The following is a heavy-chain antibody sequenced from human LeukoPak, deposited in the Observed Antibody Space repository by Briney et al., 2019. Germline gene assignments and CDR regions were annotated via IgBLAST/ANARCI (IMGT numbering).Heavy chain of an antibody. V-gene: IGHV2-5*02. D-gene: IGHD6-19*01. J-gene: IGHJ4*02. Sequence: KKSGSTLVKRTQTLALTCTFSGFSLSTSGVGVGWIRQPPGKAPVWLALIYWDDDKRSSPSLKSRLTITKDTSRNHVILTMTNVDPLDTATYFCANRRGTSGWSEGYCDYWGQGTRVTVSS. CDR1: GFSLSTSGVG. CDR2: IYWDDDK. CDR3: ANRRGTSGWSEGYCDY.